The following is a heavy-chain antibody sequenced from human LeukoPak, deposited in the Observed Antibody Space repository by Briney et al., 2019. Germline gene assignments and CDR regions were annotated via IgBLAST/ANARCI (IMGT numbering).Heavy chain of an antibody. CDR1: RGSISPDH. Sequence: SETLSLACTVARGSISPDHCAWIRQPPGKGLEWIGYIFYTGRARYNPSLESRVTLTVDMSKNQVSLTLRPVTAADTAIYYCARLVDGIYTRLASWGQGTLVTVSS. V-gene: IGHV4-59*08. CDR3: ARLVDGIYTRLAS. J-gene: IGHJ4*02. CDR2: IFYTGRA. D-gene: IGHD1-26*01.